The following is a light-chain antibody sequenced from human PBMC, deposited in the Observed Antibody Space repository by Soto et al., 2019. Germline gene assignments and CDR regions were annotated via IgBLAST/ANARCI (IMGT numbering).Light chain of an antibody. CDR3: QQYFSLPT. J-gene: IGKJ1*01. CDR1: QDVSCY. CDR2: GAS. Sequence: DIQMTQSPSSLSASVGERATITCRASQDVSCYLAWYQQKHGKVPRLLIYGASTMHSGIPDRFSGSGSGTEFTLTISSLQAEDVAVYYCQQYFSLPTFGQGTKVDIK. V-gene: IGKV1-27*01.